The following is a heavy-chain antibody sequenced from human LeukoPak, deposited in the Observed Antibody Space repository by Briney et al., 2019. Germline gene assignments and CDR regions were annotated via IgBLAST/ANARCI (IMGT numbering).Heavy chain of an antibody. CDR1: GXTFSDYY. J-gene: IGHJ4*02. CDR2: ISSSSSYT. V-gene: IGHV3-11*06. Sequence: PGGSLRLSCAASGXTFSDYYVSWIRQAPGKGLEWVSYISSSSSYTNYADSVKGRFTISRDNAKNSLYLQMNSLRAEDTAVYYCASGESSSSWYVNYWGQGTVVTVSS. CDR3: ASGESSSSWYVNY. D-gene: IGHD6-13*01.